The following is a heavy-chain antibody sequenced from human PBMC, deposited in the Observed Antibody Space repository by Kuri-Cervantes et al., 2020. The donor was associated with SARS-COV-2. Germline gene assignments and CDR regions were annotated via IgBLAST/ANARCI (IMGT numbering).Heavy chain of an antibody. CDR2: INPIYGIA. Sequence: SLKLASKASGVTFSSYAISWVRQAPGQGLEWMGGINPIYGIANYAQKFQGRVTITAYKSTSTAYMELSSLRSEDTAVYYCARRVVVTAILDDAFDIWGQGTMVTVSS. J-gene: IGHJ3*02. D-gene: IGHD2-21*02. CDR3: ARRVVVTAILDDAFDI. CDR1: GVTFSSYA. V-gene: IGHV1-69*10.